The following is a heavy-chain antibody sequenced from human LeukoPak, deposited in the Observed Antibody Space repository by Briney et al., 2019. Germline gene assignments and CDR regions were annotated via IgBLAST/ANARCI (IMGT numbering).Heavy chain of an antibody. J-gene: IGHJ4*02. Sequence: SETLSLTCTVSGGSISRYYWSWIRQPPGKGLEWIGYIYYTGTTNYNPSLKSRVTISVDTSKNQFSLKLSSVTAADTAVYYCARESSGWYYFDYWGQGTLVTVSS. CDR1: GGSISRYY. D-gene: IGHD6-19*01. CDR3: ARESSGWYYFDY. CDR2: IYYTGTT. V-gene: IGHV4-59*01.